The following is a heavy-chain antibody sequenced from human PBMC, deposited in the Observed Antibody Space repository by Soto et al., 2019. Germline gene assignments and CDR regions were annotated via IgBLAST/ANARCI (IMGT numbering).Heavy chain of an antibody. CDR1: GFTFSSYG. J-gene: IGHJ4*02. V-gene: IGHV3-30*18. CDR3: AKGGSPGFDY. Sequence: PGGSLRLSCAASGFTFSSYGMHWVRQAPGKGLEWVAVISYDGSNKYYADSVKGRFTISRDNSKDTLYLQMNSLRAEDTAVYYCAKGGSPGFDYWGQGTLVTVSS. CDR2: ISYDGSNK.